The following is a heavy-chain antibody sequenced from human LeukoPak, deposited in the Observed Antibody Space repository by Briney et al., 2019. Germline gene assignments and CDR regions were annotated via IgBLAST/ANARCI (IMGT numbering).Heavy chain of an antibody. V-gene: IGHV4-30-4*01. CDR3: ARGVGSSGWLPGYEYYFDY. J-gene: IGHJ4*02. CDR1: GGSISSGDYY. Sequence: PSQTLSLTCTVSGGSISSGDYYWSWIRQPPGKGLEWIGYIYYSGSTYYNPSLKSRVTISVDTSKNQFSLKLSSVTAADTAVYYCARGVGSSGWLPGYEYYFDYRGQGTLVTVSS. D-gene: IGHD6-19*01. CDR2: IYYSGST.